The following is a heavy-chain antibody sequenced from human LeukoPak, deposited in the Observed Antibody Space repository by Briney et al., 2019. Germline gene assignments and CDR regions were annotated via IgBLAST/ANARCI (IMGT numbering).Heavy chain of an antibody. CDR2: ISGSGGST. CDR3: ARSMGFGELLCLGY. CDR1: GFTFSSYA. V-gene: IGHV3-23*01. Sequence: PGGSLRLSCAASGFTFSSYAMSWVRQAPGKGLEWVSAISGSGGSTYCADSVKGRFTISRDNSKNSLYLQMNSLRAEDTAVYYCARSMGFGELLCLGYRGQGTLVTVSS. J-gene: IGHJ4*02. D-gene: IGHD3-10*01.